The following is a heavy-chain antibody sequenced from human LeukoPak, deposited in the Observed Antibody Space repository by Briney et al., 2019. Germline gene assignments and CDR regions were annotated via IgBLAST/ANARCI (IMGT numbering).Heavy chain of an antibody. V-gene: IGHV1-46*01. J-gene: IGHJ5*02. D-gene: IGHD2-15*01. Sequence: ASVKVSCKASGYTFTSYYMHWVRQAPGQGLEWMGIINPSGGSTSYAQKFQGRVTMTRDTSTSTVYMELSSLRSEDTAVYYCARALSQYCSGGSCYSIWFDPWGQGTLVTVSS. CDR2: INPSGGST. CDR1: GYTFTSYY. CDR3: ARALSQYCSGGSCYSIWFDP.